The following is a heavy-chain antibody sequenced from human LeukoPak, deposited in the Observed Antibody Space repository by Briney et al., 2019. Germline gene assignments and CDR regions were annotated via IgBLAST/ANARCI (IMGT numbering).Heavy chain of an antibody. Sequence: GGSLRLSCAASGFTFSSYAMHWVRQAPGKGLEWVAVISYDGSNKYCADSVKGRFTISRDNSKNTLYLQMNSLRAEDTAVYYCAREGFWSGFDYWGQGTLVTVSS. D-gene: IGHD3-3*01. CDR1: GFTFSSYA. V-gene: IGHV3-30-3*01. J-gene: IGHJ4*02. CDR3: AREGFWSGFDY. CDR2: ISYDGSNK.